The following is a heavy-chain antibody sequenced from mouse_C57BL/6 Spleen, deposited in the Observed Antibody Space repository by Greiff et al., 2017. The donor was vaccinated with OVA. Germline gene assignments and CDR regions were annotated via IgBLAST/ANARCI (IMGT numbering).Heavy chain of an antibody. CDR1: GYTFTGYW. Sequence: VKLVESGAELMKPGASVKLSCKATGYTFTGYWIEWVKQRPGHGLEWIGEILPGSGSTNYNEKFKGKATFTADTSSNTAYMQLSSLTTEDSAIYYCARLSFTTVVATRAMDYWGQGTSVTVSS. V-gene: IGHV1-9*01. CDR3: ARLSFTTVVATRAMDY. CDR2: ILPGSGST. J-gene: IGHJ4*01. D-gene: IGHD1-1*01.